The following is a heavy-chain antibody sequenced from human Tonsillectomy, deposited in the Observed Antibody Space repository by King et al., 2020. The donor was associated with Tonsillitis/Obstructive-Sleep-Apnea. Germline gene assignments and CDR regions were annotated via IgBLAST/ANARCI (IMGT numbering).Heavy chain of an antibody. Sequence: VQLVESGGVVVQPGGSLRLSCAASGFTFDDYTMHWVRQAPGEGLEWVSPMSWAGGSIYYADSVKGRLTISRDKSKNSLYLQMNSLRTEDTALYYCAKSSAVAKDYFDYWGQGTLVTVSS. CDR1: GFTFDDYT. V-gene: IGHV3-43*01. D-gene: IGHD6-19*01. CDR3: AKSSAVAKDYFDY. CDR2: MSWAGGSI. J-gene: IGHJ4*02.